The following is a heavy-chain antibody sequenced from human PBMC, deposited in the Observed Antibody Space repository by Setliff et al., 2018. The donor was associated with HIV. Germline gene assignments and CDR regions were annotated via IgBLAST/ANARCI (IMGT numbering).Heavy chain of an antibody. CDR2: INGYSSQT. CDR3: AREAPRYASGAFDF. Sequence: WASVKVSCKSSGYSFNNFGVSWVRQAPGQGLEWLGYINGYSSQTHFSPRLQGRLTLTTDTSTDTVYLELRSLISDDTAIYYCAREAPRYASGAFDFWGQGTMVTVSS. CDR1: GYSFNNFG. V-gene: IGHV1-18*01. J-gene: IGHJ3*01. D-gene: IGHD3-10*01.